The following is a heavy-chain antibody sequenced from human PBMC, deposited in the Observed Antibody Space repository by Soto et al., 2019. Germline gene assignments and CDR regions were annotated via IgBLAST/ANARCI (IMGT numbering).Heavy chain of an antibody. V-gene: IGHV4-59*13. Sequence: SETLSLTWTVVEGSIVSYYWSWIRQPTGKGLEWIGYIYYSGSTNYNPSLKSRVTISVDTSKNQFSLKLSSVTAADTAVYYCARGVAGGGGSYYYYYGMDVWGQGTTVTVSS. CDR2: IYYSGST. CDR3: ARGVAGGGGSYYYYYGMDV. CDR1: EGSIVSYY. J-gene: IGHJ6*02. D-gene: IGHD1-26*01.